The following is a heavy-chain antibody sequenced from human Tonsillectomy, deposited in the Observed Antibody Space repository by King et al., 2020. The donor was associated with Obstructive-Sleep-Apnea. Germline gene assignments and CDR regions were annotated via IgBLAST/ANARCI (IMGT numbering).Heavy chain of an antibody. CDR1: GFSFNNAW. V-gene: IGHV3-15*01. J-gene: IGHJ3*02. CDR3: TTGLRESSGNYHGDDAFDI. CDR2: IKSKTNGGTT. Sequence: VQLVESGGDLVKPGGSLRLSCAASGFSFNNAWMIWVRQAPGKGLEWVGRIKSKTNGGTTDYGAPVKGRFTISRDDSKNTAHLQMNSLETEDTAVYYCTTGLRESSGNYHGDDAFDIWGQGTMVTVSS. D-gene: IGHD3-22*01.